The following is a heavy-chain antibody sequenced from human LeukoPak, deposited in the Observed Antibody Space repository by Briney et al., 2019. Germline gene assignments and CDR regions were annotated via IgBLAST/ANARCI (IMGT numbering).Heavy chain of an antibody. D-gene: IGHD6-6*01. V-gene: IGHV3-21*01. CDR2: IASSGSSI. J-gene: IGHJ3*01. CDR1: GFAFSSHF. Sequence: GGSLRLSCAASGFAFSSHFMNWVRQAPGKGLEWASSIASSGSSIYYADSLKGRFTTSRDNAKNSLYLQINSLRPEDTAVYYCARERYSRSSHDALDLWGRGTMVTVSS. CDR3: ARERYSRSSHDALDL.